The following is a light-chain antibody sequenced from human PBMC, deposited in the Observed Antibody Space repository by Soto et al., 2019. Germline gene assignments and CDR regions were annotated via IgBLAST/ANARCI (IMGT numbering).Light chain of an antibody. CDR2: DNN. J-gene: IGLJ2*01. V-gene: IGLV1-44*01. CDR3: AAWDDSLNGV. CDR1: SSNVGSYT. Sequence: QSVLTQPPSASGTPGQRVTISCSGSSSNVGSYTVNWYQQVPGTAPKLLIYDNNRRPSGVPDRFSGSKSATSASLAISGLQSDDEADYYCAAWDDSLNGVFGGGTKLTVL.